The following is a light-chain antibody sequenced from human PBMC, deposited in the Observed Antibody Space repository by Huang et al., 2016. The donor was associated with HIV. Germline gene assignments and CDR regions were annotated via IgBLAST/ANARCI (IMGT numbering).Light chain of an antibody. J-gene: IGKJ2*03. CDR3: QQFGSSPPYS. Sequence: IVLTQSPDTLSLSPGERATLSCRASQTVTNNYLAWYQHRPGQSPRLLSYGASTRSTGIPDRFSGSGSGTDFTLTISRLEPKDFVVYYCQQFGSSPPYSFGQGTKLEIK. CDR1: QTVTNNY. CDR2: GAS. V-gene: IGKV3-20*01.